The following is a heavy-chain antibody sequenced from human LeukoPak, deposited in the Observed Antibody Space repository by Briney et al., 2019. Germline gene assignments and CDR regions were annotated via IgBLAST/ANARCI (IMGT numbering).Heavy chain of an antibody. CDR3: TTVDRCLLRSSPD. J-gene: IGHJ4*02. Sequence: GGSLRLSCAASGFTFSNAWMTWVRQAPGKGLEWVGRIRTKINVETKDYDAPVKGSITSSRDNSKNTLYLQRNSLKTDDTAVKYCTTVDRCLLRSSPDWGQGTLVTVSS. CDR2: IRTKINVETK. D-gene: IGHD2-2*03. CDR1: GFTFSNAW. V-gene: IGHV3-15*01.